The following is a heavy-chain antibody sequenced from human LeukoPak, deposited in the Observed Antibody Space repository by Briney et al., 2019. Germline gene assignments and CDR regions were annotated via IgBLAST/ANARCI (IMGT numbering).Heavy chain of an antibody. CDR3: ARSGRGSSAGFDY. CDR1: GVSISSYY. D-gene: IGHD3-10*01. CDR2: IYYSGST. J-gene: IGHJ4*02. V-gene: IGHV4-59*01. Sequence: SETLSLTCTVSGVSISSYYWSWIRQPPGKGLEWIGYIYYSGSTNYTPFLKSRITISVDTSRNQFSLKLNSVTAADTAVYYCARSGRGSSAGFDYWGQGTLVIVSS.